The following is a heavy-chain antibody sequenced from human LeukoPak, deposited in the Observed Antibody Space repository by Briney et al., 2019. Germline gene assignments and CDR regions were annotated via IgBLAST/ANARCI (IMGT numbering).Heavy chain of an antibody. CDR1: GYTFTSYG. J-gene: IGHJ4*02. CDR3: TRDLPYSSSWESIDY. V-gene: IGHV1-18*01. D-gene: IGHD6-13*01. Sequence: ASVKVSCKASGYTFTSYGINWVRQAPGQGPEWMGWISAYNGNTKYAQNLQGRVTMTTDTSTSTAYMELRSLRSDDTAVYYCTRDLPYSSSWESIDYWGQGTLVAVSS. CDR2: ISAYNGNT.